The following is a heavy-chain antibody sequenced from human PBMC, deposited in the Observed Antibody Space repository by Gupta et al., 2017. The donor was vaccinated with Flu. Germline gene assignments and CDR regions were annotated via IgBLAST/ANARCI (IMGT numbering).Heavy chain of an antibody. V-gene: IGHV3-7*01. Sequence: SWVRQAPGKGPELVANINRDGSVINYMDFVRGRFTISRDNAKNAVYFQMNSRRVDDTAVYYCASDVGSGDYDSWGQGTLVTVSS. J-gene: IGHJ5*01. D-gene: IGHD4-17*01. CDR3: ASDVGSGDYDS. CDR2: INRDGSVI.